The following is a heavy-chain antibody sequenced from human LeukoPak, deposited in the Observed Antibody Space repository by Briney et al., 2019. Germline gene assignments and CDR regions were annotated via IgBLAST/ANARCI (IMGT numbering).Heavy chain of an antibody. J-gene: IGHJ4*02. CDR1: GYTFTSYG. CDR2: ISAYNGNT. V-gene: IGHV1-18*01. D-gene: IGHD3-16*01. Sequence: ASVKVSCKASGYTFTSYGISWVRQAPGQGLEWMGWISAYNGNTNYAQKLQGRVTMTTDTSTSTAYMELRSLRSDDTVVYYCARDDRGGVVTDYWGQGTLVTVSS. CDR3: ARDDRGGVVTDY.